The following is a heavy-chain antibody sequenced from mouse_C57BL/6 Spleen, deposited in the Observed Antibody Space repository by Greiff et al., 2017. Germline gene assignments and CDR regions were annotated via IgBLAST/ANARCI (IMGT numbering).Heavy chain of an antibody. Sequence: QVQLQQSGAELVKPGASVKISCKASGYAFSSYWMNWVKQRPGKGLEWIGYINPSSGYTKYNQKFKDKATLTADKSSSTAYMQLSSLTYEDSAVYYCARGGTLDYWGQGTTLTVSS. V-gene: IGHV1-7*01. CDR2: INPSSGYT. J-gene: IGHJ2*01. CDR3: ARGGTLDY. CDR1: GYAFSSYW. D-gene: IGHD4-1*01.